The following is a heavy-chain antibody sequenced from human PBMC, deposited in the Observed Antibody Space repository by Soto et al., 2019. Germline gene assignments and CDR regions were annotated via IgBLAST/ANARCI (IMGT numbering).Heavy chain of an antibody. Sequence: SLRLSCEASGFSFSTVGMHWVRQAPGKGLEWVSLISHDGNRQYYAESVKGRFTVSRDNSRNTVSLQMNGLRPEDTAIYYCAKDRGYINSPFDLWGQGTLVTVSS. CDR3: AKDRGYINSPFDL. CDR1: GFSFSTVG. V-gene: IGHV3-30*18. J-gene: IGHJ4*02. D-gene: IGHD6-25*01. CDR2: ISHDGNRQ.